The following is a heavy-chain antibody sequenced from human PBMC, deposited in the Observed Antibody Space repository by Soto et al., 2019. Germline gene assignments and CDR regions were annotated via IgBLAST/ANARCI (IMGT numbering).Heavy chain of an antibody. CDR3: ARGYHDTSALKFDT. V-gene: IGHV4-30-2*01. Sequence: SETLSLTCAVSGGSISSGDYPWSWIRQPPGKGLEWIGYIYHSGSAFYNPSLKSRVTLSLHTSKDQFSLNLTSVTAADTAVYYCARGYHDTSALKFDTWGLGTLVTISS. CDR2: IYHSGSA. CDR1: GGSISSGDYP. J-gene: IGHJ5*02. D-gene: IGHD3-22*01.